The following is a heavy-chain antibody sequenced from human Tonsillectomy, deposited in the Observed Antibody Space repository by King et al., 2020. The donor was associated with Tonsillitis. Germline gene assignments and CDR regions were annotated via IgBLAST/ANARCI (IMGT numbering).Heavy chain of an antibody. V-gene: IGHV4-38-2*02. CDR2: IYHSGST. CDR3: AKDQAVDIVAKPWAFDI. Sequence: VQLQESGPGLVKPSETLSLTCSVSGYSVSSGYYWAWIRQSPGKGLEWIGSIYHSGSTYYNPSLKSRVTISVDTSKNQFSLKLNAVTATDTAVYYCAKDQAVDIVAKPWAFDIWGQGTMVTVSS. J-gene: IGHJ3*02. CDR1: GYSVSSGYY. D-gene: IGHD5-12*01.